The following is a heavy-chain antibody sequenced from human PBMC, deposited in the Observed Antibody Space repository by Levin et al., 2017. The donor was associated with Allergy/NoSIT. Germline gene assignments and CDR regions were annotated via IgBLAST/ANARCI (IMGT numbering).Heavy chain of an antibody. CDR2: IWYDGSNK. CDR3: VRRENYYYMDV. D-gene: IGHD1-26*01. Sequence: GGSLRLSCAASGFTFSRYGMHWVRQAPGKGLEWVAVIWYDGSNKYYADSVKGRFTISRDNSKNTVYLQMNSLRAEDTAVYYCVRRENYYYMDVWGKGTTVTVSS. V-gene: IGHV3-33*01. J-gene: IGHJ6*03. CDR1: GFTFSRYG.